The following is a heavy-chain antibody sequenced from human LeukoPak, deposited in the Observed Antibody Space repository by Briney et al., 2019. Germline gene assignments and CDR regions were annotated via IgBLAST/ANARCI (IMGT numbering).Heavy chain of an antibody. D-gene: IGHD5-18*01. CDR2: ISSSSSYM. Sequence: GGSLRLSCAASGFTFSSYSMNWVRQAPGKGLEWVSSISSSSSYMYYADSVKGRFTISRDNAKNSLYLQMSSLRAEDTAVYYCAKPRMQLWSDAFDIWGQGTMVTVSS. J-gene: IGHJ3*02. CDR3: AKPRMQLWSDAFDI. V-gene: IGHV3-21*04. CDR1: GFTFSSYS.